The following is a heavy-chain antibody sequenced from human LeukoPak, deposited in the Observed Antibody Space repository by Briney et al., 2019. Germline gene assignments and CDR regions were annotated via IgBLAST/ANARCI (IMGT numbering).Heavy chain of an antibody. V-gene: IGHV4-4*02. CDR2: IYHSGST. D-gene: IGHD3-9*01. J-gene: IGHJ3*02. Sequence: PSETLSLTCAVSGGSISSSNWWSWVRQPPGKGLEWIGEIYHSGSTNYNPSLKSRVTISVDKSKNQFSLKLSSVTAADTAVYYCAKRQPIGYFDWGPGAFDIWGQGTMVTVSS. CDR1: GGSISSSNW. CDR3: AKRQPIGYFDWGPGAFDI.